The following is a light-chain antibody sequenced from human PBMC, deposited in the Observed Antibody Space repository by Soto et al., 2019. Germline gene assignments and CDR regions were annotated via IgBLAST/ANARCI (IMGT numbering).Light chain of an antibody. CDR2: EAS. CDR3: QQSHNWPRT. V-gene: IGKV3-11*01. J-gene: IGKJ1*01. Sequence: TQSPATLSVSPGGRATLSCGASQSVSSDLAWYQKKPGQPPRLLISEASNRATGIPARFSGSGSGTDFTLTISSLEPEDFAVYYCQQSHNWPRTFGQGTKVDIK. CDR1: QSVSSD.